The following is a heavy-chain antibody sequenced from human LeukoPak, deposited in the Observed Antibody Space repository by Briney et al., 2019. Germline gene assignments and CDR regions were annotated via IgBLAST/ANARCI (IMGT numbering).Heavy chain of an antibody. Sequence: SETLSLTCTVSGGSISSYYWSWIRQPPGKGLEWIGYIYYSGSTNYNPSLKSRVTISVDTSKNQFSLKLSSVTAADTAVYYCARSRFDYPFDYWGQGTLVTVPS. CDR2: IYYSGST. D-gene: IGHD3-9*01. J-gene: IGHJ4*02. V-gene: IGHV4-59*12. CDR3: ARSRFDYPFDY. CDR1: GGSISSYY.